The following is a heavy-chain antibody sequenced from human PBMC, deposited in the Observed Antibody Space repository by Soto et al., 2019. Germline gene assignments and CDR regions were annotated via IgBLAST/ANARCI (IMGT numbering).Heavy chain of an antibody. Sequence: PGGSLRLSCVDSGFTFSSYSMNWVRQAPGKGLEWVSSISAYSSPIFYADSVKGRFTISRDNAKNSLYLQMNSLRAGDTAVYYCVRGGRGYTRDDVFDIWGQGTMVPSPQ. J-gene: IGHJ3*02. D-gene: IGHD2-2*02. CDR3: VRGGRGYTRDDVFDI. CDR2: ISAYSSPI. CDR1: GFTFSSYS. V-gene: IGHV3-21*06.